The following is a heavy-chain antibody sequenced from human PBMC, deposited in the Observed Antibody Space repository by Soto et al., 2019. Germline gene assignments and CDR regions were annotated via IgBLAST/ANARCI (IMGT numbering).Heavy chain of an antibody. V-gene: IGHV1-2*02. Sequence: ASVKVSCKASGYTFTGYDIHWVRQAPGQGLEWMGWIHPNSGDTNYAQSFQGRVTVTRDSSTGTVYMELTGLRSDDTAVYYCAREKCVGRRYFDYWGQGSLVTVSS. J-gene: IGHJ4*02. D-gene: IGHD3-10*01. CDR2: IHPNSGDT. CDR3: AREKCVGRRYFDY. CDR1: GYTFTGYD.